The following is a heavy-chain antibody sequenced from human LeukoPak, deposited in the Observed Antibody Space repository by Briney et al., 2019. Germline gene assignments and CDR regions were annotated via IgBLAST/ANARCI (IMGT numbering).Heavy chain of an antibody. Sequence: ASVKVSCEASGYTFTSYDINWVRQATGQGLEWMGWMNPNSGNTGYAQKFQGRVTMTRNTSISTAYMELSSLRSEDTAVYYCVSQYQLLSAGSMDVWGQGTTVTVSS. J-gene: IGHJ6*02. CDR2: MNPNSGNT. D-gene: IGHD2-2*01. CDR3: VSQYQLLSAGSMDV. V-gene: IGHV1-8*01. CDR1: GYTFTSYD.